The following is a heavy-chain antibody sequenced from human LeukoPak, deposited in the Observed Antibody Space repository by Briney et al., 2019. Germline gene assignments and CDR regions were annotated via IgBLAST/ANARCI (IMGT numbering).Heavy chain of an antibody. V-gene: IGHV1-69*04. J-gene: IGHJ6*02. CDR3: ARVQAVGVPVAIDAYYSYGMDV. CDR2: FIPMVGVA. Sequence: VASVKVSCKASGSTFSRNSISWVRQVPGQGLEWMGRFIPMVGVAAYAQKFQGRITITEDRSTNTAFMELSSLRSEDTAVYYFARVQAVGVPVAIDAYYSYGMDVWGQGTAVTVSS. D-gene: IGHD2-2*02. CDR1: GSTFSRNS.